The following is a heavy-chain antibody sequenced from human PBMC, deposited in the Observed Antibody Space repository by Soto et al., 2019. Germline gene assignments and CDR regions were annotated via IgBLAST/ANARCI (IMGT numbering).Heavy chain of an antibody. V-gene: IGHV4-59*01. Sequence: QVQLQESGPGLVKPSETLSLTCTVSGDSISSYYWSWIRQPPGKGLEWIGYIYYSGSTNYNPSLKSRVTLSLDTSKNQFSLELSSVTAADTAVYYCAREVKYSGYFEYWGPGTLVTVSS. CDR1: GDSISSYY. CDR3: AREVKYSGYFEY. J-gene: IGHJ4*02. CDR2: IYYSGST. D-gene: IGHD1-26*01.